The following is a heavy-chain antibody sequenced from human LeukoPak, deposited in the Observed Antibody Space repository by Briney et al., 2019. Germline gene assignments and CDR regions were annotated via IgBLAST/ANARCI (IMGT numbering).Heavy chain of an antibody. CDR2: INPASAGA. CDR1: GYTFTNYY. J-gene: IGHJ4*02. CDR3: ARQLGNYCRAFDF. D-gene: IGHD4-11*01. V-gene: IGHV1-2*02. Sequence: GASVTVSCKPSGYTFTNYYIHWVRQAPGQGPEWVGWINPASAGAAFAPKFQGRVSMTWDSSITTAFMDLTSLRSNDTAIYYCARQLGNYCRAFDFWGQGTLVTVSS.